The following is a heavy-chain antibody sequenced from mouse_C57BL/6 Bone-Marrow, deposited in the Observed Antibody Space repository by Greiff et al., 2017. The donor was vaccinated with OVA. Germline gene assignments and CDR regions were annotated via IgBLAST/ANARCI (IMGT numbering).Heavy chain of an antibody. J-gene: IGHJ2*01. CDR1: GYTFTDYY. Sequence: EVQLQQSGPELVKPGASVKISCKASGYTFTDYYMNWVKQSHGKSLEWIGDINPNNGGTSYNQKFKGKATLTVDKSSSTAYMELRSLTSEDSAVYYCARERLRQGDYFDYWGQGTTLTVSS. V-gene: IGHV1-26*01. D-gene: IGHD2-4*01. CDR2: INPNNGGT. CDR3: ARERLRQGDYFDY.